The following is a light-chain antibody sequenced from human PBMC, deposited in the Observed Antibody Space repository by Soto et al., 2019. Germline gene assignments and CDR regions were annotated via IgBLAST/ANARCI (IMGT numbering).Light chain of an antibody. V-gene: IGLV1-44*01. CDR3: AAWDDSLNGYV. J-gene: IGLJ1*01. CDR1: SSNIGSYT. CDR2: SNS. Sequence: QPVLIQPPSASGTPGQRVTVSCSGGSSNIGSYTVNWYQQLPGAAPKLLIYSNSQRPSGVPDRFSASKSGTSASQAISGLQSEDEAEYYCAAWDDSLNGYVFGPGTKLTVL.